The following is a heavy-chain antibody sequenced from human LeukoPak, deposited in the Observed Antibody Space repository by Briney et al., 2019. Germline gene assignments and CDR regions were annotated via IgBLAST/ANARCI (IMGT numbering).Heavy chain of an antibody. V-gene: IGHV4-39*07. D-gene: IGHD1-26*01. J-gene: IGHJ4*02. CDR1: GGSLSSSSYY. CDR2: IYYSGST. Sequence: PSETLSLTCTVSGGSLSSSSYYWGWIRQPPGKGLEWIGSIYYSGSTYYNPSLKSRVTISVDTSKNQFSLKLSSVTAADTAVYYCARDRVISGSYRGFDYWGQGTLVTVSS. CDR3: ARDRVISGSYRGFDY.